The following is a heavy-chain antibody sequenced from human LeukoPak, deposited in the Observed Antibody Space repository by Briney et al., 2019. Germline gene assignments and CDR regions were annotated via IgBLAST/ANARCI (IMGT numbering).Heavy chain of an antibody. Sequence: SETLSLTCTVSGGSISSYYWSWIRQPPGKGLEWIGYIYYSGSTNYNPSLKSRVTISVDTSKNQFSLKLSSVTAADTAVYYCARAERAVADHYFDYWGQGTLVTVSS. CDR3: ARAERAVADHYFDY. V-gene: IGHV4-59*01. CDR2: IYYSGST. D-gene: IGHD6-19*01. J-gene: IGHJ4*02. CDR1: GGSISSYY.